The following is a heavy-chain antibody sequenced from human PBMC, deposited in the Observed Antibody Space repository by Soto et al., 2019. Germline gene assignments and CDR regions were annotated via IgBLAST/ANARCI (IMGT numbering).Heavy chain of an antibody. Sequence: QITLKESGPTLVKPTQTLTLTCTFSGFSLTTSGVGVGWIRQPPGKALEWLAFIYWDDDKRYSPSLKSRLTSIKDTSKNKVVLTMTNMDPVDTATYYCAHTAYCGGDCSNWFDPWGQGILVTVSS. CDR1: GFSLTTSGVG. CDR2: IYWDDDK. CDR3: AHTAYCGGDCSNWFDP. D-gene: IGHD2-21*02. J-gene: IGHJ5*02. V-gene: IGHV2-5*02.